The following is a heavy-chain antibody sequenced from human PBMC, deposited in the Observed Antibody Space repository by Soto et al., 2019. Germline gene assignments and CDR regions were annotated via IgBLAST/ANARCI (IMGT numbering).Heavy chain of an antibody. D-gene: IGHD3-22*01. CDR3: ARSSYSSGFGWFDP. Sequence: QVQLVQSGAAVKKPGSSVKVSCKASGGTFSSYTISWVRQAPGQGLEWMGRIIPILGIANYAQKFQGRVTITADKSTSTAYMELSSLRSEDTAVYYCARSSYSSGFGWFDPWGQGTLVTVSS. V-gene: IGHV1-69*02. CDR2: IIPILGIA. J-gene: IGHJ5*02. CDR1: GGTFSSYT.